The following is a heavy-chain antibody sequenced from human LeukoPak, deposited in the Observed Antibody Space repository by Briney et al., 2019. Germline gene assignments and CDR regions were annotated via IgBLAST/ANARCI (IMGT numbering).Heavy chain of an antibody. D-gene: IGHD6-19*01. V-gene: IGHV4-34*01. Sequence: PSETLSLTCAVYGGSFSGYYWSWIRQPPGKGLEWIGEINHSGSTNYNPSLKSRVTMSVDTSKNQFSLKLSSVTAADTAVYYCARALEVAVAGEFDYWGQGTLVTVSS. CDR3: ARALEVAVAGEFDY. J-gene: IGHJ4*02. CDR2: INHSGST. CDR1: GGSFSGYY.